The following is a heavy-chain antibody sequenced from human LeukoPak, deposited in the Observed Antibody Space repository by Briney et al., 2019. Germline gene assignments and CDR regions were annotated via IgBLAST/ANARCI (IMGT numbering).Heavy chain of an antibody. CDR1: GGSISSSSYY. CDR2: IYYSGST. D-gene: IGHD6-13*01. V-gene: IGHV4-39*07. Sequence: SETLSLTCTVSGGSISSSSYYWGWIRQPPGKGLVWIGSIYYSGSTYYNPSLKSRVTISVDTSKNQFSLKLSSVTAADTAVYYCARDRRYSSSWPFDYWGQGTLVTVSS. J-gene: IGHJ4*02. CDR3: ARDRRYSSSWPFDY.